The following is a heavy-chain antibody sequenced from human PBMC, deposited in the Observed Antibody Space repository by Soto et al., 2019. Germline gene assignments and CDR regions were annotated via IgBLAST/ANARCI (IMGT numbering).Heavy chain of an antibody. CDR2: ISAYNGNT. J-gene: IGHJ4*02. CDR3: ARDSPPVDY. Sequence: QVQLVQSGAEVKKPGASVKVSCKASGYTFTSYGVSWVRQAPGQGLEWMGWISAYNGNTKYAQKLQGRVTMTTDTSPTTAYMDRRSLRSDDTAVYYCARDSPPVDYWGQGTLVTVSS. V-gene: IGHV1-18*01. CDR1: GYTFTSYG.